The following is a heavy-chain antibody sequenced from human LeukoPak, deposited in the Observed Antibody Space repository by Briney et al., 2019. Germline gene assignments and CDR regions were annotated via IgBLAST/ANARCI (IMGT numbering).Heavy chain of an antibody. V-gene: IGHV1-3*01. J-gene: IGHJ4*02. CDR2: INAGNGNT. Sequence: GASVKASCKASGYTFTSYAMHWVRQAPGQRLEWMGWINAGNGNTKYSQKFQGRVTMTRDTSTSTVYMELSSLRSEDTAVYYCARTVPLFMVAYFDYWGQGTLVTVSS. CDR1: GYTFTSYA. D-gene: IGHD2-8*01. CDR3: ARTVPLFMVAYFDY.